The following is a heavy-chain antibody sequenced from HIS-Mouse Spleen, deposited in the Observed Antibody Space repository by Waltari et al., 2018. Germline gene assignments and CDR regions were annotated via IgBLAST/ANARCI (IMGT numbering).Heavy chain of an antibody. J-gene: IGHJ4*02. D-gene: IGHD1-26*01. CDR2: IYSGGST. V-gene: IGHV3-66*01. CDR3: ARDRSGSYYFDY. CDR1: GFTVGSNY. Sequence: EVQLVESGGGLVQPGGSLRLSCAASGFTVGSNYMSWVRQAPGKGLEWVSVIYSGGSTYYADSVKGRFTISRDNSKNTLYLQMNSLRAEDTAVYYCARDRSGSYYFDYWGQGTLVTVSS.